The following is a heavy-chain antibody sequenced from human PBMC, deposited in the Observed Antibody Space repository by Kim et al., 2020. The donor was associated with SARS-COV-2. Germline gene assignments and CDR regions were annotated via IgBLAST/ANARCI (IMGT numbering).Heavy chain of an antibody. J-gene: IGHJ6*02. CDR3: ARTETHYYYYYGMDV. CDR2: IYPGDSDT. CDR1: GYSFTSYW. V-gene: IGHV5-51*01. Sequence: GESLKISCKGSGYSFTSYWIGWVRQMPGKGLEWMGIIYPGDSDTRYSPSFQGQVTISADKSISTAYLQWSSLKASDTAMYYCARTETHYYYYYGMDVWGQGTTVTVSS.